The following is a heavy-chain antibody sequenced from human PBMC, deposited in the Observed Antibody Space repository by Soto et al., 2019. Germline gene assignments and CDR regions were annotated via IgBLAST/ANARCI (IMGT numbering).Heavy chain of an antibody. CDR3: AADAGFASGSQHYYYGMDV. D-gene: IGHD1-26*01. CDR1: GFTFTSSA. J-gene: IGHJ6*02. V-gene: IGHV1-58*01. CDR2: IVVGSGNT. Sequence: GASVKVSCKASGFTFTSSAVQWVRQARGQRLEWIGWIVVGSGNTNYAQKFQERVTITRDMSTSTAYMELSSLRSEDTAVYYCAADAGFASGSQHYYYGMDVWGQGTTVTVSS.